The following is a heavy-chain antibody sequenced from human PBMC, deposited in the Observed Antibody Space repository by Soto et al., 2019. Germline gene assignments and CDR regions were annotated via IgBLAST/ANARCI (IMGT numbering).Heavy chain of an antibody. CDR1: GGSFSGYY. CDR2: INHSGST. J-gene: IGHJ5*02. Sequence: SDTLSLTCAVYGGSFSGYYWSWIRQPPGKGLEWIGEINHSGSTNYNPSLKSRVTITVDTSKNQFSLKLSTVADADTAVYYCARGRRYEKRLVPWGKGTLVTSPQ. V-gene: IGHV4-34*01. CDR3: ARGRRYEKRLVP. D-gene: IGHD3-3*01.